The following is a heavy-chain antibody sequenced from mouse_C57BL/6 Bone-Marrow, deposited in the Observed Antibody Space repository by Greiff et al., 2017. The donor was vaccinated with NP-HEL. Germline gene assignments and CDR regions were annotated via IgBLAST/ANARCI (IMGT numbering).Heavy chain of an antibody. V-gene: IGHV5-4*01. J-gene: IGHJ4*01. D-gene: IGHD2-5*01. Sequence: EVKLMESGGGLVKPGGSLKLSCAASGFTFSSYAMSWVRQTPEKRLEWVATISDGGSYTYYPDNVKGRFTISRDNAKNNLYLQMSHLKSEDTAMYYCARDSNYFYYAMDYWGQGTSVTVSS. CDR3: ARDSNYFYYAMDY. CDR1: GFTFSSYA. CDR2: ISDGGSYT.